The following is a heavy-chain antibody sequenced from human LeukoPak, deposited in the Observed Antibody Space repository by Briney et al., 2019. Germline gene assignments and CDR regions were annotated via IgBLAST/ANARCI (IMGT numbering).Heavy chain of an antibody. Sequence: GASLRVSFKASGYTFSDYSITWVRQAPGQGLELMGWISPYNADANYAQNFQGRVTMTPDRSTRTAYMELRNLRSDDTAVYYCARVTTVPRSPWSWGPKKIGQEVNWFDPWGQGTLITVS. D-gene: IGHD4-17*01. CDR1: GYTFSDYS. J-gene: IGHJ5*02. CDR2: ISPYNADA. CDR3: ARVTTVPRSPWSWGPKKIGQEVNWFDP. V-gene: IGHV1-18*01.